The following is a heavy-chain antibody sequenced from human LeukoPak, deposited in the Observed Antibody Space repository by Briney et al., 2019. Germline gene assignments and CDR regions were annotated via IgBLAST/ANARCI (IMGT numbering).Heavy chain of an antibody. CDR3: ARARREMVDY. CDR1: GGSISSSSYY. J-gene: IGHJ4*02. D-gene: IGHD5-24*01. CDR2: IYYSGST. Sequence: NPSETLSLTXTVSGGSISSSSYYWGWIRQPPGKGLEWIGSIYYSGSTYYNPSLKSRVTISVDTSKNQFSLKLSSVTAADTAVYYCARARREMVDYWGQGTLVTVSS. V-gene: IGHV4-39*07.